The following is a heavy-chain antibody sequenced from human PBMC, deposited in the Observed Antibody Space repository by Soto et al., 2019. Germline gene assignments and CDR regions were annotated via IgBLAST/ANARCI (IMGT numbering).Heavy chain of an antibody. D-gene: IGHD1-7*01. V-gene: IGHV4-38-2*01. Sequence: PSETLSLTCAVSGYSISSGYYWGWIRQPPGKGLEWIGSVYHSGNTFYNPSLKSRVTISIDTSKNQFSLKLSSVTAADTAVYYCARAFGITGTKNAAYYFDYWGQGTLVTVSS. CDR3: ARAFGITGTKNAAYYFDY. J-gene: IGHJ4*02. CDR1: GYSISSGYY. CDR2: VYHSGNT.